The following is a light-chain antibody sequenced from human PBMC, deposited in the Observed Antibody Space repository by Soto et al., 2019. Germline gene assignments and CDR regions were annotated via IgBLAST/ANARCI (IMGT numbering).Light chain of an antibody. V-gene: IGKV1-39*01. J-gene: IGKJ2*01. CDR3: QQSYSTPYT. Sequence: DIQMTQSPSSLSASIGDRVTIACRASQNIDNFLSWYQQQPGKAPKLLIHPTSSFKGGVPPRFSGSGSGTDFTLTISSLQPEDFATYYCQQSYSTPYTFGQGTKLEIK. CDR1: QNIDNF. CDR2: PTS.